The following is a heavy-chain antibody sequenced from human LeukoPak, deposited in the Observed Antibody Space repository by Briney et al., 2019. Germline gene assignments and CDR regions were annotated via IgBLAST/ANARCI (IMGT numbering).Heavy chain of an antibody. CDR3: GTYRIPYYYDGMDV. J-gene: IGHJ6*02. CDR1: EYTLTELS. CDR2: FDPEDGET. Sequence: ASVRVSCKVSEYTLTELSMRWVRQAPGKGLEWMGGFDPEDGETIYAQKFQGRVTMTEDTSTDTAYMELSSLRSEDTAVYYCGTYRIPYYYDGMDVWGQGTTVTVSS. V-gene: IGHV1-24*01.